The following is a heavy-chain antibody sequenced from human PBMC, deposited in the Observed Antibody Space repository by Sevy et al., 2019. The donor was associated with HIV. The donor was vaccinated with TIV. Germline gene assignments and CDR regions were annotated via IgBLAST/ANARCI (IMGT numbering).Heavy chain of an antibody. V-gene: IGHV3-23*01. J-gene: IGHJ4*02. D-gene: IGHD2-2*01. CDR1: GFTFSSYA. CDR2: ISGSGGST. Sequence: GGSLRLSCAASGFTFSSYAMSWVRQAPGKGLEWVSAISGSGGSTYYADSVKGRFTISRDNSKNTLYLQMNSLRAEDTAVYYCATSELRGGYCSSTSCSRPFDYWGQGTLVTVSS. CDR3: ATSELRGGYCSSTSCSRPFDY.